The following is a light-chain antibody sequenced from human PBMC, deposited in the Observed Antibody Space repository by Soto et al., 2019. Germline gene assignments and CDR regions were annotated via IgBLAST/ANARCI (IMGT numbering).Light chain of an antibody. Sequence: AIQMTQSPSSLSASVGDRVTITCRASQDIRNYLGWYQQKPGKAPKLLIYGASSLQSGVPSRLSGSGSGTDFTLTIDSLQPEDFATNYCLHDYNYPRTFGQGTKV. CDR2: GAS. J-gene: IGKJ1*01. CDR3: LHDYNYPRT. V-gene: IGKV1-6*01. CDR1: QDIRNY.